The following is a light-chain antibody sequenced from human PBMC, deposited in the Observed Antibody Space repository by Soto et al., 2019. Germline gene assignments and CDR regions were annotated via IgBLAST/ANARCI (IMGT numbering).Light chain of an antibody. CDR2: GAS. J-gene: IGKJ5*01. Sequence: ELVLTQSPGTLSLSPGERATLSCRASQKISSRYLAWYLQKPGQAPRFLIYGASSRATGIPDRFSGSGSGTDFTLTISRLEPEDFAVYYCQQYGGTPPITFGQGTRLEI. CDR1: QKISSRY. CDR3: QQYGGTPPIT. V-gene: IGKV3-20*01.